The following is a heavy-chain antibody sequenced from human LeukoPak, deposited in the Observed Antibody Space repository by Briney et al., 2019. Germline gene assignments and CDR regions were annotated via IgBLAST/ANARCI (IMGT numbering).Heavy chain of an antibody. CDR3: ARGIEGGSGSYSKLPGGY. V-gene: IGHV1-2*04. CDR2: ITPRSGGT. Sequence: GASVKVSCKASGYTFTGYYMHWVRQAPGQGLEWMGWITPRSGGTNYAQKFQGWVTMTRDTSISTAYLELSRLRSDDTAVYYCARGIEGGSGSYSKLPGGYWGQGTLVTVSS. CDR1: GYTFTGYY. D-gene: IGHD1-26*01. J-gene: IGHJ4*02.